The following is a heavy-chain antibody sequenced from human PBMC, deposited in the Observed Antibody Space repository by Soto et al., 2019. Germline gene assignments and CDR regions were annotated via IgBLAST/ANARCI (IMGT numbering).Heavy chain of an antibody. CDR3: ASGRYDASGYFDY. V-gene: IGHV1-45*02. Sequence: ASVKVSCKGSGHTFTYVYLHWVRQAPGQALEWMGWITPFNGNTKYAQKFQYRVTFTGDTSFNTSYMELSSLRSDDTAMFYCASGRYDASGYFDYWGQGTLVTVSS. CDR2: ITPFNGNT. CDR1: GHTFTYVY. J-gene: IGHJ4*02. D-gene: IGHD3-22*01.